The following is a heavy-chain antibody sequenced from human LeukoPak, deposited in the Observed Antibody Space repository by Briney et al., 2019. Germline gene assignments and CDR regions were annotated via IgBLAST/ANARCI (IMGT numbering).Heavy chain of an antibody. CDR2: FDPEDGET. J-gene: IGHJ3*02. Sequence: GASVKVSCKVSGYTLTELSMHWVRQAPGKGLEWMGGFDPEDGETIYAQKFQGRVTMTEDTSTDTAYMELSSLRSEDTAVYYCATGRIVVVTHGAFDIWGQGTMVNVSS. D-gene: IGHD3-22*01. V-gene: IGHV1-24*01. CDR1: GYTLTELS. CDR3: ATGRIVVVTHGAFDI.